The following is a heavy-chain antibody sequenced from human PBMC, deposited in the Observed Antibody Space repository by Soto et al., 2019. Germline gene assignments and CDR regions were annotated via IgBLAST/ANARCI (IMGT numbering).Heavy chain of an antibody. CDR2: INYSGST. V-gene: IGHV4-59*13. J-gene: IGHJ4*02. D-gene: IGHD2-15*01. CDR3: VRDRYCSGGSCYPFVLDY. Sequence: SETLSLTCTVSGCTIGSYYWSWIRQPTGKGLEWIAYINYSGSTNYNPSLKSRVTISVDVSKNTFSLQLSSVTAADTAVYYCVRDRYCSGGSCYPFVLDYWGQGILVTVSS. CDR1: GCTIGSYY.